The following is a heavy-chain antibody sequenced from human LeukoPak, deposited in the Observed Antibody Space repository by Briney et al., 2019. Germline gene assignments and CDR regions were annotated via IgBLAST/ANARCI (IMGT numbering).Heavy chain of an antibody. D-gene: IGHD5-24*01. Sequence: GGSLRLSCAASGFTFSSHAMSWVRQAPGKGLEWVSVISGSGTDTYYADSAKGRFTISRDNSKNTLYLQMNSLRAEDTAVYYCAKVVPAEMATIGMDYWGQGTLVTVSS. J-gene: IGHJ4*02. V-gene: IGHV3-23*01. CDR2: ISGSGTDT. CDR3: AKVVPAEMATIGMDY. CDR1: GFTFSSHA.